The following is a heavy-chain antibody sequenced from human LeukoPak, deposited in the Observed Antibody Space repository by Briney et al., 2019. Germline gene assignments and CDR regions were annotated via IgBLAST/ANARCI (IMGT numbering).Heavy chain of an antibody. J-gene: IGHJ4*02. CDR3: ARDLDWLLFDY. V-gene: IGHV3-74*01. CDR1: GFTFSAYW. CDR2: VKYDGSTT. D-gene: IGHD3-9*01. Sequence: GGSLRLSCAASGFTFSAYWMHWVRQAPGKGLVWVSRVKYDGSTTTYADSVKGRFAISRDNAKNILYLQMNSLRVEDTAVYYCARDLDWLLFDYWGQGTLVTVSS.